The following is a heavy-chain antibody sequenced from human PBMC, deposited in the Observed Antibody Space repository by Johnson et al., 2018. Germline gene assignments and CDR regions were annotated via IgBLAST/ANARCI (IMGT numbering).Heavy chain of an antibody. Sequence: QVQLQESGPGLVKPSETLSLTCSVSGDSISSYSWSWIRQPPGKGLEWLGSLLSSGITQYNPSRKSRVTISLDTSKNHFSLMLSSVTAADPAMSYRARHARASNYNYAMDVWGQGTTVTVSS. J-gene: IGHJ6*02. V-gene: IGHV4-59*01. CDR2: LLSSGIT. CDR3: ARHARASNYNYAMDV. CDR1: GDSISSYS.